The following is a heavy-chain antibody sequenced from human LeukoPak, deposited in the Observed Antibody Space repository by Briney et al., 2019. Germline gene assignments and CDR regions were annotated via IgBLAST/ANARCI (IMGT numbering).Heavy chain of an antibody. CDR3: ARVGGYYYGMDV. V-gene: IGHV3-30*19. CDR1: GFTFSSYG. D-gene: IGHD2-15*01. J-gene: IGHJ6*02. Sequence: GGSLRLSCAASGFTFSSYGMHWVRQAPSKGLEWVAVISYDGSNKYYADSVKGRFTISRDNSKNTLYLQMNSLRAEDTAVYYCARVGGYYYGMDVWGQGTTVTVSS. CDR2: ISYDGSNK.